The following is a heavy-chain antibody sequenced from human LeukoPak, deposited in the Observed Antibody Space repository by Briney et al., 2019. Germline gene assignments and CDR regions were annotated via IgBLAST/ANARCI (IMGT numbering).Heavy chain of an antibody. CDR1: GYTFSTYG. D-gene: IGHD3-10*01. J-gene: IGHJ4*02. CDR3: ARVPYGSGSYYPDY. CDR2: ISPYNGNT. V-gene: IGHV1-18*01. Sequence: GASVKVSCKASGYTFSTYGISWVRQAPGQGLEWMGWISPYNGNTNYAQKLQGRVTITADTSTDTAYMELKSLRSEDTAVYYCARVPYGSGSYYPDYWGQGTLVTVSS.